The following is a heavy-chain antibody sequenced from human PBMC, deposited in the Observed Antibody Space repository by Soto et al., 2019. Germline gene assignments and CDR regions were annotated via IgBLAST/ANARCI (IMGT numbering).Heavy chain of an antibody. D-gene: IGHD3-10*01. V-gene: IGHV3-53*01. CDR2: MYSGGDT. CDR3: ARLSHYDSGSYSFRYNWFHP. Sequence: LRLSCAASGFSVRSSHMSWVRQAPGKGLEWVSIMYSGGDTYYAVSVKGRFTISRDNSKNTVFLQMNTLRHDDTAMYFCARLSHYDSGSYSFRYNWFHPWGQGTLVTVSS. J-gene: IGHJ5*02. CDR1: GFSVRSSH.